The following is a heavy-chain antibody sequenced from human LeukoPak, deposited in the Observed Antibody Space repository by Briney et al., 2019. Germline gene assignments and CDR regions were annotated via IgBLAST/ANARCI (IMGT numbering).Heavy chain of an antibody. CDR1: GYTFTGYG. V-gene: IGHV1-69*04. J-gene: IGHJ4*02. Sequence: ASVKVSCKASGYTFTGYGISWVRQAPGQGLEWMGRIIPILGIANYAQKFQGRVTITADKSTSTAYMELSSLRSEDTAVYYCASWGGDYYDSSGPFDYWGQGTLVTVSS. CDR3: ASWGGDYYDSSGPFDY. D-gene: IGHD3-22*01. CDR2: IIPILGIA.